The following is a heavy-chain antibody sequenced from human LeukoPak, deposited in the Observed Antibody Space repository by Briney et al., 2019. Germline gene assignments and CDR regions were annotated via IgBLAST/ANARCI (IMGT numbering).Heavy chain of an antibody. CDR2: ISAYNGNT. J-gene: IGHJ4*02. V-gene: IGHV1-18*01. Sequence: ASVKVSCKASGYTFTSYGISWVRQAPGQGLEWMGWISAYNGNTNYAQKLQGRVTMTTDTSTSTAHMELRSLRSDDTAVYYCAILQRYYYDSSGYLFDYWGQGTLVTVSS. CDR1: GYTFTSYG. CDR3: AILQRYYYDSSGYLFDY. D-gene: IGHD3-22*01.